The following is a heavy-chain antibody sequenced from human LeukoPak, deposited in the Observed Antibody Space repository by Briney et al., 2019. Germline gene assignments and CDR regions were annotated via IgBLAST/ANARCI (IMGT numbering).Heavy chain of an antibody. D-gene: IGHD5-18*01. CDR2: INPNSGGT. Sequence: GASVRVSCKASGYTFTGYYMHWVRQPPGQGLEWMGWINPNSGGTNYAQKFQGRVTMTRDTSISTAYMELSRLRSDDTAVYYCARGDTAMVSPLDYWGQGTLVTVSS. CDR1: GYTFTGYY. CDR3: ARGDTAMVSPLDY. J-gene: IGHJ4*02. V-gene: IGHV1-2*02.